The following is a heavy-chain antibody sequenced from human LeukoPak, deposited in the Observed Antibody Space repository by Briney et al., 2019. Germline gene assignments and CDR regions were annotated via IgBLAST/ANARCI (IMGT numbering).Heavy chain of an antibody. CDR1: GFTFSSYA. CDR2: ISGSGGTT. CDR3: AKEAEYSSSHYFDY. D-gene: IGHD6-6*01. J-gene: IGHJ4*02. V-gene: IGHV3-23*01. Sequence: GGSLRLSCAASGFTFSSYAMSWVRQAPGKGLEWVSSISGSGGTTYYADSVKGRFTISRDNSKNTLYLQMNSLRAEDTAVCYCAKEAEYSSSHYFDYWGQGTLVTVSS.